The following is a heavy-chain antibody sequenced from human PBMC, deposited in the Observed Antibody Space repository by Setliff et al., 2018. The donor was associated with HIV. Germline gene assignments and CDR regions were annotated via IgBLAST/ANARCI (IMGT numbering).Heavy chain of an antibody. V-gene: IGHV1-2*06. CDR1: GYTLTELS. CDR2: INPNNGDT. CDR3: AREFGAGIRQIVAGEFYYMDV. J-gene: IGHJ6*03. Sequence: VASVKVSCKISGYTLTELSIHWVRQAPGQGLEWMGRINPNNGDTNYAQKFQGRVTMTRDTSISTAYMELSRLRSDDTAVYYCAREFGAGIRQIVAGEFYYMDVWGKGTTVTVSS. D-gene: IGHD5-12*01.